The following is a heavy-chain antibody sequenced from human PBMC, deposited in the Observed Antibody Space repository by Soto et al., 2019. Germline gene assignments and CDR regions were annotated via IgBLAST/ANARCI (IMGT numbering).Heavy chain of an antibody. D-gene: IGHD3-22*01. V-gene: IGHV4-39*01. CDR3: ARLYYYENHWFDP. CDR2: IYYSGST. J-gene: IGHJ5*02. Sequence: PSETLSLTCTVSGGSISSSSYYWGWIRQPPGKGLEWIGSIYYSGSTYYNPSLKSRVTMSVDTSKNQFSLKLSSVTAADTAVYYCARLYYYENHWFDPWGQGTLVTVSS. CDR1: GGSISSSSYY.